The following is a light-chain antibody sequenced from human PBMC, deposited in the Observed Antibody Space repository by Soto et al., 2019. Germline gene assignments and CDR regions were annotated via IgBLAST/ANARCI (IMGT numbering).Light chain of an antibody. CDR1: QSVSRY. Sequence: EIVLTQSPGTLALSPGERATLSCRASQSVSRYLAWFQQRPGQAPRLLIFDTSKRAPGIPARFSGSGSGTDFTLTISSLEPEDFAVYYCQQRSNWPRTFGQGTRLEIK. J-gene: IGKJ5*01. CDR3: QQRSNWPRT. V-gene: IGKV3-11*01. CDR2: DTS.